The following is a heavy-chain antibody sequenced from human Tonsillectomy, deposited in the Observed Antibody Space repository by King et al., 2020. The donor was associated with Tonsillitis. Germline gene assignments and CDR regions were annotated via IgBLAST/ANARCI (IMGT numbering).Heavy chain of an antibody. V-gene: IGHV3-48*03. Sequence: VQLVESGGGLVQPGGSLRLSCAASGFTFSNYEMNWVRQAPGKGLEWLSYTSSSGSTIYYADSVKGRFTISRDNAKNSLYLQMNSLRAEDTAVYYCARDSADVSYYYYMDVWGNGTTVTVSS. CDR3: ARDSADVSYYYYMDV. CDR2: TSSSGSTI. J-gene: IGHJ6*03. CDR1: GFTFSNYE.